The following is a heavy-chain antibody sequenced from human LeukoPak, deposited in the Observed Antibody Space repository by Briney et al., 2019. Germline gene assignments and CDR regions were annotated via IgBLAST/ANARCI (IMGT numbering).Heavy chain of an antibody. D-gene: IGHD1-26*01. CDR1: GYTFTSYG. CDR3: ARGRSGSYPSGYFDY. Sequence: GASVKVSCKASGYTFTSYGISWVRQAPGQGLEWMGIINPSGGSTSYAQKFQGRVTMTRDTSTSTVYMELSSLRSEDTAVYYCARGRSGSYPSGYFDYWGQGTLVTVSS. J-gene: IGHJ4*02. CDR2: INPSGGST. V-gene: IGHV1-46*01.